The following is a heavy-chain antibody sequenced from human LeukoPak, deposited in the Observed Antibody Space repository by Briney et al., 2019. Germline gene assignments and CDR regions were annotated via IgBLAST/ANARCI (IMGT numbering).Heavy chain of an antibody. J-gene: IGHJ4*02. Sequence: GGSLRLSCAASGFTFDDYGMSWVRQAPGKGLEWVSGINWNGGSTGYADSVKGRFTISRDNAKNTLYLQMNSLRAEDTAVYYCARGGSSSWSHGDYWGQGTLVTVSS. CDR2: INWNGGST. D-gene: IGHD6-13*01. CDR3: ARGGSSSWSHGDY. V-gene: IGHV3-20*04. CDR1: GFTFDDYG.